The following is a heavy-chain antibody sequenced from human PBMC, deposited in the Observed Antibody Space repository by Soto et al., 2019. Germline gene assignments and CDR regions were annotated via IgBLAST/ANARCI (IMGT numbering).Heavy chain of an antibody. CDR1: GGSISSYY. V-gene: IGHV4-59*01. Sequence: SETLSLTCTVSGGSISSYYWSWIRQPPGKGLEWIGYIYYSGSTNYNPSLKSRVTISVDTSKNQFSLKLSSVTAADTAVYYCARLGTDYDYIWGSYRSGWIDPSGQGTLVTVPS. CDR2: IYYSGST. CDR3: ARLGTDYDYIWGSYRSGWIDP. D-gene: IGHD3-16*02. J-gene: IGHJ5*02.